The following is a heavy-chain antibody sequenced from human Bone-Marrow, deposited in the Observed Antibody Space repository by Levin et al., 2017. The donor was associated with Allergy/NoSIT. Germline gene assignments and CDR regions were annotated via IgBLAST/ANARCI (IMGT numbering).Heavy chain of an antibody. V-gene: IGHV2-70*04. Sequence: VSGPTLVKATQTLTLTCTFSGFSLTTYGMRVNWIRQPPGKALEWLARVDWDDDIFYSTSLRTRLTISKDTSRNQVVLTMTNMDPGDTGTYYCARMRVDASGLLDHWGQGMLVTVSS. J-gene: IGHJ4*02. CDR3: ARMRVDASGLLDH. D-gene: IGHD6-19*01. CDR1: GFSLTTYGMR. CDR2: VDWDDDI.